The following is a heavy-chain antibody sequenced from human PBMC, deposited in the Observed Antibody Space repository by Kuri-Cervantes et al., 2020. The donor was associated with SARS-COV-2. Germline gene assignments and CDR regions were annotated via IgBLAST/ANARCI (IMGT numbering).Heavy chain of an antibody. CDR3: AREVYCNGGSCYGDNWFDP. Sequence: SETLSLTCAISGDSVSNNIGAWNWIRQSPERGLEWLGRTYYRSKWYNDYATSVQSRISINPDTSKNQFSLHLKSVTPEDTAVYYCAREVYCNGGSCYGDNWFDPWGQETLVTVSS. CDR2: TYYRSKWYN. D-gene: IGHD2-15*01. CDR1: GDSVSNNIGA. J-gene: IGHJ5*02. V-gene: IGHV6-1*01.